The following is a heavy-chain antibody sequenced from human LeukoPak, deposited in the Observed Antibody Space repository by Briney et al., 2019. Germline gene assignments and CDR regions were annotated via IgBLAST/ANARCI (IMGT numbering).Heavy chain of an antibody. Sequence: GGSLRLSCVASGFTFDDYAMHWVRQSPGKGLEWVSGISWNGGSIGYADSVKGRFTIYSHNAKISLYVQINSLRAEDTALYYCAKDIAVYDFRYYFDYWGQGTLVTVSS. CDR1: GFTFDDYA. CDR2: ISWNGGSI. J-gene: IGHJ4*02. D-gene: IGHD3-3*01. CDR3: AKDIAVYDFRYYFDY. V-gene: IGHV3-9*01.